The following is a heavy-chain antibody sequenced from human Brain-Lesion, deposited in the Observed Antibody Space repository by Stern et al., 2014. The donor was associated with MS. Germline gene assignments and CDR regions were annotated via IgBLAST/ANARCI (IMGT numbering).Heavy chain of an antibody. V-gene: IGHV3-7*01. D-gene: IGHD3-3*01. CDR1: GFTFGNYW. J-gene: IGHJ6*02. CDR3: ARVYNTIYGIVTQRGSGMDV. Sequence: EVQLVESGGGLVQPGGSLTISCTAAGFTFGNYWMTWVRPAPGKGLEWVANLKEDGTEKNYVDSVKGRFTISRDNARNSLYLQMNSLRVEDTALYYCARVYNTIYGIVTQRGSGMDVWGQGTTVIVSS. CDR2: LKEDGTEK.